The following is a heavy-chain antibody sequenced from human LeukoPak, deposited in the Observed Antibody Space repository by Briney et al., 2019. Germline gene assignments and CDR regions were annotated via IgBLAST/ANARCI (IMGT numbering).Heavy chain of an antibody. CDR1: GFTFSSYW. CDR3: ARVSPGLSTGYSSGSEDAFDI. D-gene: IGHD6-19*01. CDR2: INSDGSST. V-gene: IGHV3-74*01. J-gene: IGHJ3*02. Sequence: PGGSLRLSCAASGFTFSSYWMHWVRQAPGKGLVWVSRINSDGSSTSYADSVKGRFTISRDNAKNTLYLQMNSLRAEDTAVYYCARVSPGLSTGYSSGSEDAFDIWGQGTMVTVSS.